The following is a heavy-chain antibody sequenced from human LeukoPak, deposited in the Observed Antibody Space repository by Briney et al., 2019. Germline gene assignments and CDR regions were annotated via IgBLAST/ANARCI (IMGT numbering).Heavy chain of an antibody. V-gene: IGHV3-66*01. Sequence: GGSLRLSCAASGFTVSSNYMSWVCQAPGKGLEWVSVIYSGGSTYYADSVKGRFTISRDNSKNTLYLQMNSLRAEDTAVYYCARDTRYSSGWYSFYMDVWGKGTTVTVSS. CDR3: ARDTRYSSGWYSFYMDV. J-gene: IGHJ6*03. D-gene: IGHD6-19*01. CDR1: GFTVSSNY. CDR2: IYSGGST.